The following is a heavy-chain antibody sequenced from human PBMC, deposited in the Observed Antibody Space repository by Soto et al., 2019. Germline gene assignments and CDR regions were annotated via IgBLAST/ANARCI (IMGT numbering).Heavy chain of an antibody. J-gene: IGHJ4*02. CDR1: GFSFNNYA. CDR3: AXGHYYDNVGNWVANQAFDS. CDR2: ISGGGTGT. Sequence: GGSLRLSCAVTGFSFNNYAMNWVRQAPGKGLEWVSSISGGGTGTYSADAVKGRFTISSDKSRNTVYLQMSSLRADDTAVYYCAXGHYYDNVGNWVANQAFDSWGQGSLVTVSS. V-gene: IGHV3-23*01. D-gene: IGHD3-22*01.